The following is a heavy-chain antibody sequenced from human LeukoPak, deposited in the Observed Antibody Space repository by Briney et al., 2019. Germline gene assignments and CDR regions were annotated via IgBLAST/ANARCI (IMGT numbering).Heavy chain of an antibody. CDR2: ISSSSSSYI. Sequence: GGSLRLSCAASGFTFSSYAMSWVRQAPGKGLEWVSSISSSSSSYIYYADSVKGRFTISRDNAKNSLYLQMNSLRAEDTAVYYCARGGWFGELGDWGQGTLVTVSP. V-gene: IGHV3-21*01. J-gene: IGHJ4*02. D-gene: IGHD3-10*01. CDR1: GFTFSSYA. CDR3: ARGGWFGELGD.